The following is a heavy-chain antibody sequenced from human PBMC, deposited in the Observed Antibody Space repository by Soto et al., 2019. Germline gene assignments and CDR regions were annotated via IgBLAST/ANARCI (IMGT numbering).Heavy chain of an antibody. Sequence: GGSLRLSCAASGFTFSGFSMNWVRQAPGKGLEWVSSVTSSPSSMFYADSVKGRFTISRDDAKDSLFLQMNSLRADDTAVYYCAREADFASSGYVLDYWGMGTLVTVSS. CDR1: GFTFSGFS. V-gene: IGHV3-21*01. CDR2: VTSSPSSM. D-gene: IGHD3-22*01. J-gene: IGHJ4*02. CDR3: AREADFASSGYVLDY.